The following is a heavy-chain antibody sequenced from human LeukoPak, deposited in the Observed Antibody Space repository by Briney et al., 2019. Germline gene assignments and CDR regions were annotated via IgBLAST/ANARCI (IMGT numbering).Heavy chain of an antibody. CDR3: ARHLSGSYYPMDV. CDR2: IYPGDSDT. V-gene: IGHV5-51*01. D-gene: IGHD1-26*01. J-gene: IGHJ6*02. Sequence: GESLKISCKGSGYSFTSYWIGWVRQLPGKGLEWMGIIYPGDSDTRYSPSFQGQVTISADKSISTAYLQWSSLKASDTAMYYCARHLSGSYYPMDVWGQGTTVTVSS. CDR1: GYSFTSYW.